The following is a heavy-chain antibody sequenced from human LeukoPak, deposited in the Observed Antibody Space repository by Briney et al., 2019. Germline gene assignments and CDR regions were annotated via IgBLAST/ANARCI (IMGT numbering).Heavy chain of an antibody. CDR2: IYHSGST. CDR3: AATKIQGITGTKVYYYYYMDV. D-gene: IGHD1-7*01. V-gene: IGHV4-38-2*01. CDR1: GYSISSGYY. Sequence: PSETLSLTCAVSGYSISSGYYWGWIRQPPGKGLEWIGSIYHSGSTYYNPSLKSRVTISVDTSKNQFSLKLSSVTAADTAVYYCAATKIQGITGTKVYYYYYMDVWGKGTTVTVSS. J-gene: IGHJ6*03.